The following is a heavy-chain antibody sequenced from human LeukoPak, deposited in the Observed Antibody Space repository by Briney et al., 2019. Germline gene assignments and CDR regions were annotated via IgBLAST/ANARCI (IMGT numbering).Heavy chain of an antibody. CDR3: TRRVGGTPDY. Sequence: SAGSLSLSCAASGFTFSNYVMTWVRQAPGKGLEWVSAIGIDVRDSAYADSVKGRFPISRDNSKNTVYLQMNSLRAEDTGLYYCTRRVGGTPDYWGLGTLVTVSS. CDR2: IGIDVRDS. V-gene: IGHV3-23*01. J-gene: IGHJ4*02. D-gene: IGHD1-26*01. CDR1: GFTFSNYV.